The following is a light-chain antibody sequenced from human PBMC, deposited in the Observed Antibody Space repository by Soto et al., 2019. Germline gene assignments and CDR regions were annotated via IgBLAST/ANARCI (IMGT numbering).Light chain of an antibody. CDR3: SSYTSSGTVV. Sequence: QSALTQPASVSGSPGQSITISCTGTNSDVGDYNYVSWYQQHPGKAPKLIISEVSDRPSGISTRFSGSKSGNTASLTISGLQAEDEAGYYCSSYTSSGTVVFGGGTKVTVL. V-gene: IGLV2-14*01. CDR2: EVS. CDR1: NSDVGDYNY. J-gene: IGLJ2*01.